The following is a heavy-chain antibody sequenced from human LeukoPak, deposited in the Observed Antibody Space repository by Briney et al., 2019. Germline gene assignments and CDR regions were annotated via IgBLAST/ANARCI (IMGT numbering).Heavy chain of an antibody. CDR3: ARSHYYDSSGDYSYHYGMDV. Sequence: PGGSLRLSCVASRFTFSNYWMHWVRRDVGKGPVWVSRINSDGSSTRYADSVKGRFTTSRDNAKNTLYLQMNSLRAEDTAVYYCARSHYYDSSGDYSYHYGMDVWGQGTTVTVSS. CDR1: RFTFSNYW. D-gene: IGHD3-22*01. J-gene: IGHJ6*02. V-gene: IGHV3-74*01. CDR2: INSDGSST.